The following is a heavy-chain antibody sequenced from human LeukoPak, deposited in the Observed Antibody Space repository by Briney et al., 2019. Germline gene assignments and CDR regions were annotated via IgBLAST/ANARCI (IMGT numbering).Heavy chain of an antibody. CDR3: ARCITMIAVGGSWFDP. D-gene: IGHD3-22*01. CDR2: IIPIFGTA. V-gene: IGHV1-69*05. J-gene: IGHJ5*02. CDR1: GGTVSSYA. Sequence: ASVKVSCKASGGTVSSYAISWVRQAPGQGLEWMGGIIPIFGTANYAQKFQGRVTITTDESTSTAYMELSSLRSEDTAVYYCARCITMIAVGGSWFDPWGQGTLVTVSS.